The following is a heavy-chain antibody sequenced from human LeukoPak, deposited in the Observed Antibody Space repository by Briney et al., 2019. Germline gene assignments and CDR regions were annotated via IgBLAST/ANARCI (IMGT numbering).Heavy chain of an antibody. V-gene: IGHV3-9*01. CDR2: ISWNSAII. Sequence: GGSLRLSCAASGFIFDDYAMHWVRQAPRKGLEWVSSISWNSAIIAYADSVKGRFTISRDNAKNSLYMQMNSLGAEDTALYYCAKDTSGSSWNYVDYWGQGTLVTVSS. J-gene: IGHJ4*02. CDR3: AKDTSGSSWNYVDY. D-gene: IGHD6-13*01. CDR1: GFIFDDYA.